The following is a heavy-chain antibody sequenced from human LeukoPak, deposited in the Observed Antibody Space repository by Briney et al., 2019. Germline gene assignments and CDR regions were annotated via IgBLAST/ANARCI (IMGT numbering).Heavy chain of an antibody. CDR1: GFTFSSYS. J-gene: IGHJ2*01. CDR2: ISSSSSTD. Sequence: AGTLTLSCAASGFTFSSYSMNWVRQAPGKGLEWVSYISSSSSTDYYADSVKGRFTISRDNAKNSLYLQMNSLRAEDTAVYYCARDRRAVTTVNWYFDLWGRGTLVTVSS. CDR3: ARDRRAVTTVNWYFDL. V-gene: IGHV3-48*01. D-gene: IGHD4-17*01.